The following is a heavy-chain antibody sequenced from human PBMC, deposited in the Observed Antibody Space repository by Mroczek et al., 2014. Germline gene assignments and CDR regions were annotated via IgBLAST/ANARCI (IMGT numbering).Heavy chain of an antibody. V-gene: IGHV1-8*01. J-gene: IGHJ5*02. Sequence: QVQLVQSGAEVKKPGASVKVSCKASGYTFTSYDINWVRQATGQGLEWMGWMNPNSGNTGYAQKFQGRVTMTRNTSISTAYMELSSLRSEDTAVYYCARGRQLRFLEWYHNWFDPWAREPWSPSPQ. D-gene: IGHD3-3*01. CDR1: GYTFTSYD. CDR2: MNPNSGNT. CDR3: ARGRQLRFLEWYHNWFDP.